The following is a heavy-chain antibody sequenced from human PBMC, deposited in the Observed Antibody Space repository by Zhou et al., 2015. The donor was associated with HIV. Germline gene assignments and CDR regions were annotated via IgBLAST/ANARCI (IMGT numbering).Heavy chain of an antibody. CDR3: ARDVEVPTYGLNDHYYYYYYMDV. D-gene: IGHD4-17*01. J-gene: IGHJ6*03. CDR2: INIDNGNT. Sequence: QVQLVQSGAEVKRPGASVKVSCKASGYTFSRFAMHWVRQAPGQSPEWMGLINIDNGNTKYSEKFQGRVALTRDTSATTAHMELSSLTSEDTAVYYCARDVEVPTYGLNDHYYYYYYMDVWGTGTTVIVSS. CDR1: GYTFSRFA. V-gene: IGHV1-3*04.